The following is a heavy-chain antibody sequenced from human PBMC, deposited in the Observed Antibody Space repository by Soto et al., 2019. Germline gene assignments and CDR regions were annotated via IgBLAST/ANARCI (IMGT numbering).Heavy chain of an antibody. CDR3: ANEPH. CDR2: IIPMFRTT. CDR1: GGSFSSQR. J-gene: IGHJ4*02. V-gene: IGHV1-69*01. Sequence: QVPLVQSGAEVKKPGSSVKVSYKASGGSFSSQRVSWVRQAPGQRLEWMGGIIPMFRTTNYGRKFQGRRTITADGATNTASMELTSLTSYGTAIYYCANEPHWGQGTLVTVSS.